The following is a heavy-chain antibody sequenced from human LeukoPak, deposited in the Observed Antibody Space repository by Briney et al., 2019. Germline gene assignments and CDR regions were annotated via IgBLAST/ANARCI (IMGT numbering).Heavy chain of an antibody. V-gene: IGHV3-53*01. CDR1: GFTVSSNY. J-gene: IGHJ4*02. Sequence: GGSLRLSCAASGFTVSSNYMSWVRQGPGKGLECVSVISNDGDTYYADSVKGRFTIPRDTSKNTVSLQMNSLRAEDTAVYYCAGDKTTGGWYEFDYWGQGTLVTVSS. D-gene: IGHD6-19*01. CDR3: AGDKTTGGWYEFDY. CDR2: ISNDGDT.